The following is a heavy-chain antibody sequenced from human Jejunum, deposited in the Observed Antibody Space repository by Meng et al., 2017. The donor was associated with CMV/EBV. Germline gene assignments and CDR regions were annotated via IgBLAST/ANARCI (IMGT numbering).Heavy chain of an antibody. CDR2: INAYNGDT. CDR3: ARVEVGITSGDY. CDR1: GYTFTNYG. V-gene: IGHV1-18*01. J-gene: IGHJ4*02. D-gene: IGHD1-26*01. Sequence: QGQLVQSGGEVKKPGASVQASCKASGYTFTNYGITWVRQAPGQGLEWMGWINAYNGDTNYAQTLQGRVTMTTDTSTSTAYMELRSLRSDDTAVYYCARVEVGITSGDYWGQGTLVTVSS.